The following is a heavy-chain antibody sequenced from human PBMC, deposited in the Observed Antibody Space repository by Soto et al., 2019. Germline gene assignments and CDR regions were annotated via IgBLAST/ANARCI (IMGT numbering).Heavy chain of an antibody. Sequence: QVQLVQSGAEVKKPGSSVKVSCKASGGTFSSYAISWVRQAPGQGLEWMGGIIPIFGTANYAQKFQGRVTITADESTSKAYIELSSLRSEAPAVYYCAIGRYYDSSGFVDAFDIWGQGTMVTVSS. CDR1: GGTFSSYA. D-gene: IGHD3-22*01. CDR2: IIPIFGTA. V-gene: IGHV1-69*01. CDR3: AIGRYYDSSGFVDAFDI. J-gene: IGHJ3*02.